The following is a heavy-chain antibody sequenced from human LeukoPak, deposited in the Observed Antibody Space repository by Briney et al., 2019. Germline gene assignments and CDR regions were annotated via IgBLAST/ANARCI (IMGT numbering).Heavy chain of an antibody. J-gene: IGHJ4*02. CDR3: AKDDVVPAANY. CDR2: IKQDGGEK. V-gene: IGHV3-7*03. Sequence: GGSLRLSCAASGFTLSSFWMSWVRQAPGKGLEWVANIKQDGGEKYYVDSVKGRFTISRDNSKNTLYLQMNSLRAEDTAVYYCAKDDVVPAANYWGQGTLVTVSS. CDR1: GFTLSSFW. D-gene: IGHD2-2*01.